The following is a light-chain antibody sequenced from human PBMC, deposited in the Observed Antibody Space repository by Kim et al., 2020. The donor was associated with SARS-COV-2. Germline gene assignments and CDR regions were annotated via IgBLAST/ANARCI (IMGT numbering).Light chain of an antibody. V-gene: IGLV2-14*04. CDR2: DVS. CDR1: SSDIGNYNF. CDR3: SSHIGSSTWV. J-gene: IGLJ3*02. Sequence: GQSITIACNGTSSDIGNYNFVSWSQQHPGKAPKLLIYDVSKRPSGVSDRFSGSKSGNTASLTISGLQAEDEADYYCSSHIGSSTWVFGGGTKLTVL.